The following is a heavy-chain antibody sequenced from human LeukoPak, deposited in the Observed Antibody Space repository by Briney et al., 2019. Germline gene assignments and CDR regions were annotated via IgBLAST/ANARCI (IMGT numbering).Heavy chain of an antibody. J-gene: IGHJ4*02. V-gene: IGHV3-23*01. CDR2: ISGSGGST. CDR3: AKDDCSSTSCYNFDY. D-gene: IGHD2-2*02. CDR1: GFTLSGYW. Sequence: GGSLRLSCAASGFTLSGYWMSWVRQAPGKGLEWVSAISGSGGSTYYADSVKGRFTISRDNSKNTLYLQMNSLRAEDTAVYYCAKDDCSSTSCYNFDYWGQGTLVTVSS.